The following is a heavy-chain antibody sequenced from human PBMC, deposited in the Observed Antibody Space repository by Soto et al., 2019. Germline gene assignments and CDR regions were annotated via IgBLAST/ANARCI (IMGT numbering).Heavy chain of an antibody. Sequence: QVQLVQSGAEVKKPGSSVKVSCKASGGSLSNYGISWVRQAPGQGLEWMGGIIPVFGTANYAQKFRGRVTIPADESTNIVYMDVTSLRSEDTAVYYCARGDATKIVVTTYYAMDVWGQGTTVTVSS. D-gene: IGHD4-17*01. CDR1: GGSLSNYG. V-gene: IGHV1-69*12. CDR2: IIPVFGTA. J-gene: IGHJ6*02. CDR3: ARGDATKIVVTTYYAMDV.